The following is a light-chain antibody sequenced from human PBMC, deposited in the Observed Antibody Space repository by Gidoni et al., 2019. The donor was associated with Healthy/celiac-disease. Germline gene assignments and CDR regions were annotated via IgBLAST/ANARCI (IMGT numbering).Light chain of an antibody. CDR1: QGISNY. Sequence: DIQMTQSPSSLSASVGDRVTITCRASQGISNYLAWFQQKPGKAPKSLIYAASSLQSGVPSKFSSLQPEDFATYYCQQYNSYPITFGQGTRLEIK. V-gene: IGKV1-16*02. CDR2: AAS. J-gene: IGKJ5*01. CDR3: QQYNSYPIT.